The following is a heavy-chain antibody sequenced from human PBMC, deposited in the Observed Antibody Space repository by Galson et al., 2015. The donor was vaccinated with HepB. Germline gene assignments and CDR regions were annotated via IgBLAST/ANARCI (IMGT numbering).Heavy chain of an antibody. Sequence: SVKVSCKASGGTFTTYAISWVRQAPGQGLEWMGGIIPIFGTANYAQKFQGRVTITADESTSTAYMELSSLRSEDTAVYYCARARDYYDSSGYGKAFGIWGQGTMVTVSS. CDR3: ARARDYYDSSGYGKAFGI. CDR2: IIPIFGTA. D-gene: IGHD3-22*01. CDR1: GGTFTTYA. J-gene: IGHJ3*02. V-gene: IGHV1-69*13.